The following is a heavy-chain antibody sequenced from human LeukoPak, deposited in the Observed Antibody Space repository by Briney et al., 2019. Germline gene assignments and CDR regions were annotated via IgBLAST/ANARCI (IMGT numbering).Heavy chain of an antibody. J-gene: IGHJ4*02. D-gene: IGHD3-22*01. CDR3: ARDLQWLLHNYFDY. V-gene: IGHV3-21*01. Sequence: PGGSLRLSCAASGFTSSSYSMNWVRQVPGKGLEWVSSISSSSSYIYYADSVKGRFTISRDNAKNSLYLQMNSLRAEDTAVYYCARDLQWLLHNYFDYWGQGTLVTVSS. CDR2: ISSSSSYI. CDR1: GFTSSSYS.